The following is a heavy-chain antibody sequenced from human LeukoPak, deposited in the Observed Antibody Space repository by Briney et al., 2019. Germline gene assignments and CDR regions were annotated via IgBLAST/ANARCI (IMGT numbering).Heavy chain of an antibody. CDR1: GFTFSSYA. J-gene: IGHJ4*02. D-gene: IGHD6-19*01. CDR3: ARHPTDGYSSGWYLDY. V-gene: IGHV4-39*01. Sequence: GSLRLSCAASGFTFSSYAMSWVRQAPGRGLEWIGSIYYSGSTYYNPSLKSRVTISVDTSKNQFSLKLSSVTAADTAVYYCARHPTDGYSSGWYLDYWGQGTLVTVSS. CDR2: IYYSGST.